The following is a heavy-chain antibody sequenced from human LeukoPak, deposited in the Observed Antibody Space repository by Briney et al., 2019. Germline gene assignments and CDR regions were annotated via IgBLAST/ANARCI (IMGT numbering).Heavy chain of an antibody. CDR2: TYPGDSDT. J-gene: IGHJ4*02. CDR3: ARHTSGGYCSSTSCSYFDY. D-gene: IGHD2-2*01. CDR1: GYSFTSYW. Sequence: GESLKISCRGSGYSFTSYWIGWVRQMPGKGLEWMGITYPGDSDTRYSPSFQGQVTISADKAISTAYLQWSSLKASDTAMYYCARHTSGGYCSSTSCSYFDYWGQGTLVTLSS. V-gene: IGHV5-51*01.